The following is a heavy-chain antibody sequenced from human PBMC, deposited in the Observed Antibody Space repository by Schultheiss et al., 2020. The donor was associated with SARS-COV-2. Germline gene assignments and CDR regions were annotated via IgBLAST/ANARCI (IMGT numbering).Heavy chain of an antibody. CDR1: GFTFSSYG. CDR2: ISGSGGST. D-gene: IGHD2-15*01. V-gene: IGHV3-NL1*01. J-gene: IGHJ4*02. CDR3: ARDGRYCSGGSCYSYFDY. Sequence: GGSLRLSCAASGFTFSSYGMHWVRQAPGKGLEWVSAISGSGGSTYYADSVKGRFTISRDNSKNTLYLQMNSLRAEDTAVYYCARDGRYCSGGSCYSYFDYGGQGTLVTVSS.